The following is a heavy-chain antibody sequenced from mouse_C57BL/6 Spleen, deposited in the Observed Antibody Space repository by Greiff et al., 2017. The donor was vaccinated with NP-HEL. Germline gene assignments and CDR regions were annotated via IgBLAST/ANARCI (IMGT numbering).Heavy chain of an antibody. CDR1: GFTFSSYA. V-gene: IGHV5-4*01. CDR3: ARDRLLLRYPHFDY. CDR2: ISDGGSYT. J-gene: IGHJ2*01. D-gene: IGHD1-1*01. Sequence: EVKLVESGGGLVKPGGSLKLSCAASGFTFSSYAMSWVRQTPEKRLEWVATISDGGSYTYYPDNVKGRFTISRDNAKNNLYLQMSHLKSEDTAMYYCARDRLLLRYPHFDYWGQGTTLTVSS.